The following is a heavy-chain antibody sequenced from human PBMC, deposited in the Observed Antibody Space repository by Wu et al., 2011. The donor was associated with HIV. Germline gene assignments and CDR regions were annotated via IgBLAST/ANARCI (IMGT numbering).Heavy chain of an antibody. CDR1: GGTFSSYA. CDR2: IIPIFGLV. V-gene: IGHV1-69*01. D-gene: IGHD1-26*01. CDR3: ARAVLVGATTLLNYFDP. Sequence: QVQLVQSGAEVKKPGSSVKVSCKASGGTFSSYAISWVRQAPGQGLEWVGGIIPIFGLVNYAQKFQGRVTITTDASTTTAYMQLSSLRSEDTAVYYCARAVLVGATTLLNYFDPWGQGTLVTVSS. J-gene: IGHJ5*02.